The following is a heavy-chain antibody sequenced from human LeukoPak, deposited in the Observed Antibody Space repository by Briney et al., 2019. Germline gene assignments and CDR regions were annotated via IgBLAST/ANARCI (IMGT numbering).Heavy chain of an antibody. CDR2: GDYSGGT. Sequence: PPETLSLTCTVSGDSFSSVTDYWAWIRQPPGKGLEWIASGDYSGGTYYNPSLESRVAISADMSKNQFSLKLTSVTGADTAVYYCAGERGEEYSSGWYKRNYFDNWGQGIRVTVSS. D-gene: IGHD6-19*01. J-gene: IGHJ4*02. CDR3: AGERGEEYSSGWYKRNYFDN. V-gene: IGHV4-39*07. CDR1: GDSFSSVTDY.